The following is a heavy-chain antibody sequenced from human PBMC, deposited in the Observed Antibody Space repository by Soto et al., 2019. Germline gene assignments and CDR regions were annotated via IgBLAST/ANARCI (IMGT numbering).Heavy chain of an antibody. CDR1: GGSFSGYY. Sequence: QVQLQQWGAGLLKPSETLSLTCAVYGGSFSGYYWSWIRQPPGKGLEWIGEINHSGSTNYNPSLKSRVTISVDTSKNQFSLKLSSVTAADTAVYYCARLRGNYGFDYWGQGTLVTVSS. CDR3: ARLRGNYGFDY. J-gene: IGHJ4*02. D-gene: IGHD1-7*01. V-gene: IGHV4-34*01. CDR2: INHSGST.